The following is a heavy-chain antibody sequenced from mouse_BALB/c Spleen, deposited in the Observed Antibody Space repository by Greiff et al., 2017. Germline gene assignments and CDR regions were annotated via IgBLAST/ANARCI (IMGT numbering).Heavy chain of an antibody. D-gene: IGHD2-14*01. V-gene: IGHV5-6*03. CDR3: ARHDHMRYDGWFAY. CDR2: ISSGGSYT. Sequence: EVKLVESGGGLVKPGGSLKLSCAASGFTFSSYGMSWVRQTPDKRLEWVATISSGGSYTYYPDSVKGRFTISRDNAKNTLYLQMSSLKSEDTAMYYCARHDHMRYDGWFAYWGQGTLVTVSA. CDR1: GFTFSSYG. J-gene: IGHJ3*01.